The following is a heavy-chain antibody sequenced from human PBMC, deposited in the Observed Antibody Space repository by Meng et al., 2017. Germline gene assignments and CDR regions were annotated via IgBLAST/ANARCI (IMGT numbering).Heavy chain of an antibody. CDR2: INHSGST. CDR3: ARSHSVTIVAFDY. V-gene: IGHV4-34*01. Sequence: LQQRGEGLLKPSMTLSLTFAFYGGSFSGYYWSLIRQPPGKGLVWIGEINHSGSTNYNPSLKSRVTMSLDTSKNQFSLRLSSVTAADTAVYYCARSHSVTIVAFDYWGQGTLVTVSS. J-gene: IGHJ4*02. D-gene: IGHD4-17*01. CDR1: GGSFSGYY.